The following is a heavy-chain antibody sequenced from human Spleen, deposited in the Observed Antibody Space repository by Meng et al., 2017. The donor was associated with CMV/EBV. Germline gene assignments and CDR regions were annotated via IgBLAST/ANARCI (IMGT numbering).Heavy chain of an antibody. J-gene: IGHJ4*02. CDR3: ARGRYDILTGYFDTPLVYFDY. V-gene: IGHV4-34*01. D-gene: IGHD3-9*01. Sequence: FSGYYWSWIRQPPGKGLEWIGEINHSGSTNYNPSLKSRVTISVDTSKNQFSLKLSSVTAADTAVYYCARGRYDILTGYFDTPLVYFDYWGQGTLVTVSS. CDR2: INHSGST. CDR1: FSGYY.